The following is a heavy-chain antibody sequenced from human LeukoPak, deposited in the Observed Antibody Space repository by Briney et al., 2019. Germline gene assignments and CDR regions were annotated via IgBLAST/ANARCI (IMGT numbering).Heavy chain of an antibody. CDR1: GGTFSSYA. CDR3: ARVLEPYEDAFDI. Sequence: GASVKVSCKASGGTFSSYAISWVRQAPGQGLEWMRGIIPIFGTANYAQKFQGRVTITTDESTSTAYMELSSLRSEDTAVYYCARVLEPYEDAFDIWGQGTMVTVSS. J-gene: IGHJ3*02. D-gene: IGHD3-3*01. CDR2: IIPIFGTA. V-gene: IGHV1-69*05.